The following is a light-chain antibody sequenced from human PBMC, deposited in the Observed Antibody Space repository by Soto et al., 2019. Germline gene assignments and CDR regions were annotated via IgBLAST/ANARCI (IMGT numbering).Light chain of an antibody. CDR2: EDT. Sequence: QSALTQPASVSGSPGQSITISCTGTTSFVGSYNFVSWYQQLPGKAPQVLIYEDTKRPSGVSNRFSGYISGSTASLTISGLQAEDEADYHCCSYVGASTYVFGTGTKLTVL. J-gene: IGLJ1*01. CDR3: CSYVGASTYV. V-gene: IGLV2-23*01. CDR1: TSFVGSYNF.